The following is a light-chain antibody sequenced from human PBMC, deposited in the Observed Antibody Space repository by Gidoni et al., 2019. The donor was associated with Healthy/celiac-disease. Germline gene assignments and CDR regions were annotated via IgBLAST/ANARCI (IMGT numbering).Light chain of an antibody. CDR2: GAS. CDR3: QQYNNWTPYT. CDR1: QRVSSN. J-gene: IGKJ2*01. Sequence: EIVMTQPSATPSVSPGVRTTLSCRASQRVSSNLAWYQQKPGQAPRLLIHGASTRATGIPARFSGSGSGTEFTLTISSLQSEDFAVSYCQQYNNWTPYTFXQXTKLEIK. V-gene: IGKV3-15*01.